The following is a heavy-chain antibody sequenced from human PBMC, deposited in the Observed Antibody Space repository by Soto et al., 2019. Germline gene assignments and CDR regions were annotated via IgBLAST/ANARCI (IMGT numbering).Heavy chain of an antibody. CDR3: ARGYCSSTSCLAGYYYYGMDV. V-gene: IGHV1-69*13. Sequence: SVKVSCKASGGTFSSYAISWVRQAPGQGLEWMGGIIPIFGTANYAQKFQGRVTITADESTSTAYMELSSLRSEDTAVYYCARGYCSSTSCLAGYYYYGMDVWGQGTTVTVSS. J-gene: IGHJ6*02. D-gene: IGHD2-2*01. CDR1: GGTFSSYA. CDR2: IIPIFGTA.